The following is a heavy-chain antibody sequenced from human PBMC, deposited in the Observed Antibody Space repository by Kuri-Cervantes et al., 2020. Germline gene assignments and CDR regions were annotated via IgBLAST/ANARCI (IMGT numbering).Heavy chain of an antibody. CDR2: IWYDGSNK. CDR1: GFTFSSYG. J-gene: IGHJ4*02. V-gene: IGHV3-33*08. Sequence: GGSLRLSCAASGFTFSSYGMHWARQAPGKGLEWVAVIWYDGSNKYYADSVKGRFTISRDNSKNTLYLQMNSLRAEDTAVYYCARALYSYGPSGFDYWGQGTLVTVSS. CDR3: ARALYSYGPSGFDY. D-gene: IGHD5-18*01.